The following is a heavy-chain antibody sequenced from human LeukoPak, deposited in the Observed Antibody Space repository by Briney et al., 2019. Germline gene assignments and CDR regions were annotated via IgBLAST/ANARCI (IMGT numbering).Heavy chain of an antibody. D-gene: IGHD1-1*01. V-gene: IGHV3-64*01. Sequence: AGGSLRLSCAASGFTFSSYAMHWVRQAPGKGLEYVLAISSKRGSTYYANSVKGRFTISRDNSKNTLYLQMGSLRAEDMAVYYCARTQERPWHYFGMDVWGQGTTVTVSS. CDR2: ISSKRGST. CDR3: ARTQERPWHYFGMDV. CDR1: GFTFSSYA. J-gene: IGHJ6*02.